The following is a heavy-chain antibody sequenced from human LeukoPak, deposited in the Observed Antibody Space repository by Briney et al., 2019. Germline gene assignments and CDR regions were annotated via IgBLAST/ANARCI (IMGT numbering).Heavy chain of an antibody. Sequence: GGSLRLSCAASGFTFSTYWMYWFRQAPGRGLVWVSRINGDGTSTSYADSVKGRFTISRDNVENTLYLQMNSLRAEDTAVYYCARSGGYNRLDYWGQGTLVTVSS. V-gene: IGHV3-74*01. CDR2: INGDGTST. CDR3: ARSGGYNRLDY. CDR1: GFTFSTYW. D-gene: IGHD5-18*01. J-gene: IGHJ4*02.